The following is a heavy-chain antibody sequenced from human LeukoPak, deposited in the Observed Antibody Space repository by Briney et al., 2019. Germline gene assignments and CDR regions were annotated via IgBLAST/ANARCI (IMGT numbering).Heavy chain of an antibody. CDR1: GYSFGMHA. CDR2: IDRSGRIT. D-gene: IGHD2-21*01. V-gene: IGHV3-11*01. CDR3: ARGDWYFDY. Sequence: PGGSLRLSCAGSGYSFGMHAMDWVRQAPGKGLEWLSYIDRSGRITYYGDSVKGRFTISRDNAKKSLYLQMNSLRADDTAVYYCARGDWYFDYWGQGTLVTVSS. J-gene: IGHJ4*02.